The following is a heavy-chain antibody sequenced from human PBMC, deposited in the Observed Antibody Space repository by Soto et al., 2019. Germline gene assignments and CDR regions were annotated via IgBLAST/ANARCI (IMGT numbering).Heavy chain of an antibody. CDR3: AQDVPLKGGGAVTY. CDR2: IKSKFNGGGTA. CDR1: GLTFRDAW. J-gene: IGHJ4*02. D-gene: IGHD3-10*02. V-gene: IGHV3-15*01. Sequence: EVQLVESGGGLVKPGGSLRVSCAASGLTFRDAWMTWVRQAPGKGLEWVGHIKSKFNGGGTADYAAPVQGRFTISRDDSKDTIYLQMNRRIIEVTAIYYCAQDVPLKGGGAVTYWGQGTLVTVSS.